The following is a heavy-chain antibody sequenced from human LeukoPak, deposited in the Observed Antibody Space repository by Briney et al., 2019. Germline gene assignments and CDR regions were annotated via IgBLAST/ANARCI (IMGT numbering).Heavy chain of an antibody. CDR1: GGSISSGRYY. D-gene: IGHD6-6*01. J-gene: IGHJ6*02. CDR3: ARDSVAAIGAGYYYYGMDV. CDR2: IYGSGST. V-gene: IGHV4-61*02. Sequence: SETLSLTCTVSGGSISSGRYYWSWIRQPAGKGLEWIGRIYGSGSTNYNPSLKSRVTISVDTSKNQFSLKLSSVTAADTAVYYCARDSVAAIGAGYYYYGMDVWGQGTTVTVSS.